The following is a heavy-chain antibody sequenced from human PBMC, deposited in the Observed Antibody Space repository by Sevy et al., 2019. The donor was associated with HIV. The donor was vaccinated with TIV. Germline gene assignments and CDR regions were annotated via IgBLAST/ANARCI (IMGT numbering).Heavy chain of an antibody. CDR1: GGSISSSGYY. Sequence: SETLSLTCTVSGGSISSSGYYWGWIRQPPGKGLEWIGSIYYSGSTYYNPSLKSRVTISVDTSKNQFSLKLSSVTAADTAVYYCALISDIVVVPAAGNMDVWGQGTTVTVSS. CDR3: ALISDIVVVPAAGNMDV. CDR2: IYYSGST. J-gene: IGHJ6*02. D-gene: IGHD2-2*01. V-gene: IGHV4-39*01.